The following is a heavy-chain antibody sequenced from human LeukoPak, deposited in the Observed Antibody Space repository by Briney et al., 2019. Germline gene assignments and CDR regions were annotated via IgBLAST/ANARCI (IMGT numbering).Heavy chain of an antibody. D-gene: IGHD3-3*01. CDR1: GGSISTSSYY. V-gene: IGHV4-39*01. CDR3: ARQSAIFALHCYYMDV. J-gene: IGHJ6*03. Sequence: PSQTLSLTCTVSGGSISTSSYYWGWIRQPPGKGLEWIGSIYYSGTTYYNPSLKSRVTISVDTSKNQFSLRLSSVTAADTAVYYCARQSAIFALHCYYMDVWGKGTTVTVSS. CDR2: IYYSGTT.